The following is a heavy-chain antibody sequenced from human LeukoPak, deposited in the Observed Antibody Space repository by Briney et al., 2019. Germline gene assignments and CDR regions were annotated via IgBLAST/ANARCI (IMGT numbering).Heavy chain of an antibody. Sequence: SETLSLTCTVSGGSISSYYWSWFRQPPGKGLEWIGYIYYSGSTNYNPSLKSRVTISVDTSKNQFSLKLSSVTAADTAVYYCARHARRGHISSSWPNWFDPWGQGTLVTVSS. D-gene: IGHD6-13*01. V-gene: IGHV4-59*08. CDR2: IYYSGST. CDR1: GGSISSYY. J-gene: IGHJ5*02. CDR3: ARHARRGHISSSWPNWFDP.